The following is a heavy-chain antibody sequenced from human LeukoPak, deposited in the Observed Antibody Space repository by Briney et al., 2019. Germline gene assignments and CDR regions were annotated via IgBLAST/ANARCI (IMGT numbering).Heavy chain of an antibody. Sequence: PSETLSLTCAVYGGSFSGYYWSWIRQPPGKGLEWIGEINHSGSTNYNPSLKSRVTISVDTSKNQFSLKLGSVTAADTAVYYCARGLWQLVFDYWGQGTLVTVSS. CDR2: INHSGST. CDR3: ARGLWQLVFDY. D-gene: IGHD6-6*01. CDR1: GGSFSGYY. V-gene: IGHV4-34*01. J-gene: IGHJ4*02.